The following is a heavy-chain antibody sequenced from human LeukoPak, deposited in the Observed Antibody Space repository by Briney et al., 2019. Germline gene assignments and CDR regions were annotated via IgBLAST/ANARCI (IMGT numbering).Heavy chain of an antibody. J-gene: IGHJ6*03. CDR1: GFNFSSYG. CDR2: IWYDGTNK. D-gene: IGHD2-2*01. CDR3: AKTIVPAAPIYYYYMDV. Sequence: GGSLRLSCEASGFNFSSYGMHWVRQAPGKGLEWVGVIWYDGTNKQYADSVKGRFTISRDNSKHTLYLLMNSLRDEDTAVYYCAKTIVPAAPIYYYYMDVWGNGTTLTVS. V-gene: IGHV3-33*06.